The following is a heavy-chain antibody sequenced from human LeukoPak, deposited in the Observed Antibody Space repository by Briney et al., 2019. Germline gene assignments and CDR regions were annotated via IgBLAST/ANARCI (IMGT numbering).Heavy chain of an antibody. V-gene: IGHV4-39*07. CDR2: IYYSGST. CDR1: GGSISSSSYY. D-gene: IGHD6-13*01. Sequence: SETLSLTCTVSGGSISSSSYYWGWIRQPPGKGLEWIGSIYYSGSTYYNPSLKSRVTISVDTSKNQVSLKLSSVTAADTAVYYCARESRGSSSPDYWGQGTLVTVSS. J-gene: IGHJ4*02. CDR3: ARESRGSSSPDY.